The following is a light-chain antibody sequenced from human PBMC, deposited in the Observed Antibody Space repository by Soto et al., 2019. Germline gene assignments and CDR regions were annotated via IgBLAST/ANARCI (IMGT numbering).Light chain of an antibody. J-gene: IGLJ2*01. Sequence: QSALTQPASVSGSPGQSITISCTGTSSDVGGYNYVSWYQQHPVKAPKLMIYEVSNRPSGVSNRFSGSKSGNTASLTISGLQAEDEADYYCSSYTSSNTLVFGGGTKLTVL. V-gene: IGLV2-14*01. CDR2: EVS. CDR3: SSYTSSNTLV. CDR1: SSDVGGYNY.